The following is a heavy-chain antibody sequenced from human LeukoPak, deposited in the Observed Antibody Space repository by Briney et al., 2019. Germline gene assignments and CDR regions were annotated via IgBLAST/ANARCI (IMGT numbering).Heavy chain of an antibody. V-gene: IGHV3-72*01. CDR2: SINKANRYTT. J-gene: IGHJ6*02. CDR3: ARTLSGYVYGLDV. CDR1: GLTLSDHN. D-gene: IGHD5-12*01. Sequence: GGSLRLSCEPSGLTLSDHNMVWVPQAPGKGLERVGRSINKANRYTTEYAASVKRRFTFSRDDSKNSLYLQMNSLKVEDTAVYYCARTLSGYVYGLDVWGQGTTVTFSS.